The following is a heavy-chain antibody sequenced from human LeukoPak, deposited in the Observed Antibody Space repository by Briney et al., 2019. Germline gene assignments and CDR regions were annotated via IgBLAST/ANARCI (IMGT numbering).Heavy chain of an antibody. CDR3: AINRVVGATPLARRSNWFDP. CDR2: INHSGST. J-gene: IGHJ5*02. D-gene: IGHD1-26*01. CDR1: GGSFSGYY. V-gene: IGHV4-34*01. Sequence: SETLSLTCAVYGGSFSGYYWSWIRQPPGKGLEWIGEINHSGSTNYNPSLKSRVTISVDTSKNQFSLKLSSVTAADTAVYYCAINRVVGATPLARRSNWFDPWGQGTLVTVSS.